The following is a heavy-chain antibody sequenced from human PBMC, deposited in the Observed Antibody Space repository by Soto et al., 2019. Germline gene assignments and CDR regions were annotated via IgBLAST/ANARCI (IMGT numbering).Heavy chain of an antibody. CDR1: GGTFSSYT. CDR3: ARDKVTRVFDP. D-gene: IGHD5-18*01. CDR2: IIPILGIA. Sequence: SVKVSCKASGGTFSSYTISWVRQAPGQGLEWMGRIIPILGIANYAQKFQGRITITADKSTSTTYKELSRQKTEDTAVYYCARDKVTRVFDPWGQGTLVTVSS. J-gene: IGHJ5*02. V-gene: IGHV1-69*04.